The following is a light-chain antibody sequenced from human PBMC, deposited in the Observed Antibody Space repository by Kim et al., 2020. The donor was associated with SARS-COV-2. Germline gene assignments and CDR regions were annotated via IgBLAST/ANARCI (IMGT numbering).Light chain of an antibody. J-gene: IGLJ3*02. V-gene: IGLV3-19*01. CDR3: NSRDSSGHIWV. CDR1: TLRSYY. Sequence: ALGQTVRITCQGDTLRSYYATWYQQKTGQAPVLVIYGKDNRPSGIPDRFSGSISGNTASLTITGTQAEDEADYYCNSRDSSGHIWVFGGGTQLTVL. CDR2: GKD.